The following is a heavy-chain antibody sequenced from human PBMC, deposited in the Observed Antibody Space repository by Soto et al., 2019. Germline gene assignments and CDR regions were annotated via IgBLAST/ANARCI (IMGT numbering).Heavy chain of an antibody. CDR3: ARGEFLGWLLIRFYWFDP. CDR2: MNPNSGNT. V-gene: IGHV1-8*01. Sequence: ASVKVSCKASGYTFTSYDINWVRQATGQGLEWMGWMNPNSGNTGYAQKFQGRVTMTRNTSISTAYMELSSLRSEDAAVYYCARGEFLGWLLIRFYWFDPWSQGTLVTASS. D-gene: IGHD3-3*01. CDR1: GYTFTSYD. J-gene: IGHJ5*02.